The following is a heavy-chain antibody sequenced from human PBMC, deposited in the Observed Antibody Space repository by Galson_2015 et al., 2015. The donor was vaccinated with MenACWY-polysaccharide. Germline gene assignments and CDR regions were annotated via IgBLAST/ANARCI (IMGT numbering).Heavy chain of an antibody. J-gene: IGHJ6*02. CDR3: ARDYCSRTTCYGMDV. Sequence: SVKVSCKASGYKFTSYDINWVRQATGQGLEWMGWMNPNSGNTGYAQKFQGRVTMTSNSAMTTAYMELSSLRSEDTAVYYCARDYCSRTTCYGMDVWGQGTTVTVSS. V-gene: IGHV1-8*01. D-gene: IGHD2-2*01. CDR1: GYKFTSYD. CDR2: MNPNSGNT.